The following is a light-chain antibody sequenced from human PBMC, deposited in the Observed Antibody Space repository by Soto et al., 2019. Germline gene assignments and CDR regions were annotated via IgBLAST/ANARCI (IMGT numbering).Light chain of an antibody. CDR3: QQYGSSPTT. J-gene: IGKJ1*01. CDR1: QGVSSSY. V-gene: IGKV3-20*01. CDR2: GTS. Sequence: EIVLTQSPGSLSLSPGERATLSCRASQGVSSSYLAWYQQIPGQSPRLLIYGTSTRATGIPDRCSGSGSGTDFTLTISRLEPEDSAVYHCQQYGSSPTTFGQGTKVDIK.